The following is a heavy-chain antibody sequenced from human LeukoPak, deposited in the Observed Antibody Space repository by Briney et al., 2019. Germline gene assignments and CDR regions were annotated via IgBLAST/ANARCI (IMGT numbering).Heavy chain of an antibody. V-gene: IGHV3-53*01. Sequence: GGSLRLSCAASGFTVSSNYMSWVRQAPGKGLEWVSVIYSGGSTYYADSVKGRFTISRDNSKNTLYLQMNSLRAEDTAVYYCANIVGATAHDYWGQGTLVTVSS. CDR1: GFTVSSNY. D-gene: IGHD1-26*01. J-gene: IGHJ4*02. CDR3: ANIVGATAHDY. CDR2: IYSGGST.